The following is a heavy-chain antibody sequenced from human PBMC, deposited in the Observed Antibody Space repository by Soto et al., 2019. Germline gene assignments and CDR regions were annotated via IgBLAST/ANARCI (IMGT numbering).Heavy chain of an antibody. Sequence: PGESLKISCKTSGYSFPNYWIGWVRQMPEKGLEWMGIIYPDDSDTRYSPSFQGQVTISADNSITTAYMQWSSLKGSDTAIYYCARHGSRTYCPPSYWGQGTLVTVSS. D-gene: IGHD1-26*01. CDR1: GYSFPNYW. CDR3: ARHGSRTYCPPSY. J-gene: IGHJ4*02. V-gene: IGHV5-51*01. CDR2: IYPDDSDT.